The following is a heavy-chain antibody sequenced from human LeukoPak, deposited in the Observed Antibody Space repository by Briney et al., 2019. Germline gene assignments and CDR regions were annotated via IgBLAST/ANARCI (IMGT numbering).Heavy chain of an antibody. CDR2: MNPNSGNT. D-gene: IGHD3-10*01. Sequence: ASVKVSCKASGYTFTSYDINWVRQATGQGLEWMGWMNPNSGNTGYAEKFQGRVTMTRNISITTAYMELSSLRSEDTAVYYCASLAHGSGSYFWFDPWGQGTLVTVSS. J-gene: IGHJ5*02. CDR3: ASLAHGSGSYFWFDP. V-gene: IGHV1-8*01. CDR1: GYTFTSYD.